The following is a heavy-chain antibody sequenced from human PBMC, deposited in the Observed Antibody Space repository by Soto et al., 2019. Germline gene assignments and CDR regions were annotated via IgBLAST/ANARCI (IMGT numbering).Heavy chain of an antibody. V-gene: IGHV3-33*01. J-gene: IGHJ4*02. CDR3: ARGEVRGYGYGSRLDY. CDR2: IWYDGSNK. D-gene: IGHD5-18*01. CDR1: GFTFSSYG. Sequence: GGSLRLSCAASGFTFSSYGMHWVRQAPGKGLEWVAVIWYDGSNKYYADSVKGRFTISRDNSKNTLYLQMNSLRAEDTAVYYCARGEVRGYGYGSRLDYWGQGTLVTVSS.